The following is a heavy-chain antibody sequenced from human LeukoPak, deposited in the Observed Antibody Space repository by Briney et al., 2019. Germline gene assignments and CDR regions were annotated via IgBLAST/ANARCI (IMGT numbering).Heavy chain of an antibody. J-gene: IGHJ4*02. V-gene: IGHV4-39*07. CDR3: ARVQAAGTQRYYFDY. CDR2: IYYSGST. D-gene: IGHD6-13*01. Sequence: SETLSLTCTVSGGSISSSSYYWGWIRQPPGKGLEWIGSIYYSGSTYYNPSLKSRVTISVDTSKNQFSLKLSSVTAADTAVYYCARVQAAGTQRYYFDYWGQGTLVTVSS. CDR1: GGSISSSSYY.